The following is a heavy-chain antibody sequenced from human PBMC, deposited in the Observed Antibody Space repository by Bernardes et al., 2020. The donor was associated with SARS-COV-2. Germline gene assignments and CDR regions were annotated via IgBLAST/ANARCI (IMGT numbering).Heavy chain of an antibody. D-gene: IGHD3-10*01. CDR1: GYSFTSHD. CDR2: MNPNSGNT. V-gene: IGHV1-8*01. CDR3: ARGVGYRRWLQSGEYYFDY. Sequence: VKVSCQASGYSFTSHDTNWVRQATGPGLEWRGGMNPNSGNTGYAQTFQGRVTMTRNTSISTAHMELNSLRSEDTAVYYCARGVGYRRWLQSGEYYFDYWGQGTLVTVSS. J-gene: IGHJ4*02.